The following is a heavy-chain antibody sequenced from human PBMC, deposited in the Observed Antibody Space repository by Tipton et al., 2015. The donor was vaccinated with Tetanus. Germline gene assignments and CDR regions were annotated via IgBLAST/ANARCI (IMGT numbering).Heavy chain of an antibody. CDR3: ARDRGDTGTVNWFDP. D-gene: IGHD1-1*01. V-gene: IGHV4-39*07. Sequence: TLSLTCTVSGGSISSTSYYWAWIRQPPGKGLEWIGRTYIRGTTTYNPSLKSRVTISVDTSENQMSLRLTSVTTADTAVYYCARDRGDTGTVNWFDPWGQGTLVTVSS. J-gene: IGHJ5*02. CDR2: TYIRGTT. CDR1: GGSISSTSYY.